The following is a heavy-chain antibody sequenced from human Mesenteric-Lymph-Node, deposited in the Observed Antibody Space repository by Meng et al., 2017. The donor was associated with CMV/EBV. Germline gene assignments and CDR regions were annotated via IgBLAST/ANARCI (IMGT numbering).Heavy chain of an antibody. CDR3: ARDPNNPYDFWSGYQFDY. V-gene: IGHV1-69*10. CDR1: GGTFSSYA. Sequence: SVKVSCKASGGTFSSYAISWVRQAPGQGLEWMGGIIPILGIANYAQKFQGRVTITADKSTSTAYMELSSLRSEDTAVYYCARDPNNPYDFWSGYQFDYWGQGTLVTVSS. D-gene: IGHD3-3*01. CDR2: IIPILGIA. J-gene: IGHJ4*02.